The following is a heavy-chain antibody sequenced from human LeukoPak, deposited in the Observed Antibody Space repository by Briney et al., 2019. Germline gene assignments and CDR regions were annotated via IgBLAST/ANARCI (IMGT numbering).Heavy chain of an antibody. Sequence: SQTLSLTCAIFGDSVSRNNAGWSWIRQSPSRGLEWLGRTYYRSKWYNDYAVSVKSRITINPDTSKNQFSLQLNSVTPEDTAVYYCARNSGSYSPRISAFDIWGQGTMVTVSS. CDR1: GDSVSRNNAG. D-gene: IGHD1-26*01. V-gene: IGHV6-1*01. J-gene: IGHJ3*02. CDR2: TYYRSKWYN. CDR3: ARNSGSYSPRISAFDI.